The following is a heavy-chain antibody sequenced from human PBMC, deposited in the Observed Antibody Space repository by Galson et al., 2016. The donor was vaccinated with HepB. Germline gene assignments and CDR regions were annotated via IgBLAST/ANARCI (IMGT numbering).Heavy chain of an antibody. CDR3: ARDFKLGAPDYMDV. D-gene: IGHD1-26*01. CDR2: IKQDGNEK. CDR1: GFTFSNYW. Sequence: SLRLSCAASGFTFSNYWMSWVRQAPGKGLEWVANIKQDGNEKYYVDSVKGRFTISRDNAKNSMYLQMNSLRAEDAAVYFCARDFKLGAPDYMDVWGKGTTVTVPS. J-gene: IGHJ6*03. V-gene: IGHV3-7*01.